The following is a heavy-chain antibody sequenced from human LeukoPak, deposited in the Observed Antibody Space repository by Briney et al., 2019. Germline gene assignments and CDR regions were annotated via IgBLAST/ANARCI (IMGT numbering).Heavy chain of an antibody. CDR1: GYSFTSNY. J-gene: IGHJ4*02. D-gene: IGHD3-22*01. Sequence: SVKVSCKASGYSFTSNYIHWVRQAPGQGLEWMGGIIPIFGTANYAQKFQGRVTITADESTSTAYMELSSLRSEDTAVYYCARGYYDSSGYYFTYYFDYWGQGTLVTVSS. CDR2: IIPIFGTA. CDR3: ARGYYDSSGYYFTYYFDY. V-gene: IGHV1-69*01.